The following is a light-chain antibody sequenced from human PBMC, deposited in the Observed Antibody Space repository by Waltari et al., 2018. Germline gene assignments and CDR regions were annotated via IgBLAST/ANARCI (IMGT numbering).Light chain of an antibody. J-gene: IGKJ1*01. CDR3: QQYENFPWT. Sequence: DIQMTQSPSSLSASVGDRVTITCQASQDITNYLNWYQQRPGKAPKLLIYDASNLETGVPSRFSGSGSGTDFTLTISSLQPEDVATYYCQQYENFPWTFGQGTKVEVK. CDR2: DAS. V-gene: IGKV1-33*01. CDR1: QDITNY.